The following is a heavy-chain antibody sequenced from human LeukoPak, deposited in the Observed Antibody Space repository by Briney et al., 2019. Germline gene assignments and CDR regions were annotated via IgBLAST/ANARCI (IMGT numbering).Heavy chain of an antibody. CDR1: GFTFGGYG. J-gene: IGHJ4*02. D-gene: IGHD1-14*01. Sequence: QPRGSLRLSCAGSGFTFGGYGMHWFRQTPGKGLEWVAVIAYDGSRAFYADSVKGRFTISRDNSKNTMSVQMEDLRAEDTAVYYCTRYNNDHFDYWGQGTLVTVSS. V-gene: IGHV3-33*01. CDR3: TRYNNDHFDY. CDR2: IAYDGSRA.